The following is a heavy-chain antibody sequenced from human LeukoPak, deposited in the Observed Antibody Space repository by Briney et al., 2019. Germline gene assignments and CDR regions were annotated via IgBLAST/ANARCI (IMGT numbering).Heavy chain of an antibody. CDR2: TSTSGDST. CDR3: AKGYGGNRPLDY. D-gene: IGHD4-23*01. V-gene: IGHV3-23*01. CDR1: GFTFSSYA. J-gene: IGHJ4*02. Sequence: GGSLRLSCAASGFTFSSYAMTWVRQAPGKGLEWVSATSTSGDSTYYADSVKGRFSISRDNSKNTLYLHMNSLRAEDTAVYYCAKGYGGNRPLDYWGQGTLVTVSS.